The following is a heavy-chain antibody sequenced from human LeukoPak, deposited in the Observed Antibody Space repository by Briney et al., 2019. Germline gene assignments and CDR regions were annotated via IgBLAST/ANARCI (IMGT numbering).Heavy chain of an antibody. CDR3: ASASTAQYTWFEP. V-gene: IGHV4-61*02. CDR1: GGSISSGSYH. Sequence: SETLSLTCTVSGGSISSGSYHWSLIRQPAGKVLEWIGRIYTRGSTNYNPSLKSRVTIAVDTSKNQFFLKRSSITAGTTALYYCASASTAQYTWFEPWRQGTLVTVSP. CDR2: IYTRGST. J-gene: IGHJ5*02. D-gene: IGHD2/OR15-2a*01.